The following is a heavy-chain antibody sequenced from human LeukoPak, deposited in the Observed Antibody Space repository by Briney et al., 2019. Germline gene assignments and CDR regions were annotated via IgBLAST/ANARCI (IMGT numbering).Heavy chain of an antibody. J-gene: IGHJ4*02. CDR3: ARDSTYYYDSGSSGPHYFDN. Sequence: GGSLRLSCAASGFTFSNYGMRWVRQAPGKGLEWVSLISSGGTYEYYADSVKGRFTISRDNSKNTLYLQLNSLRAEDTAVYYCARDSTYYYDSGSSGPHYFDNWGQGTLVTVSS. D-gene: IGHD3-10*01. CDR2: ISSGGTYE. CDR1: GFTFSNYG. V-gene: IGHV3-30*01.